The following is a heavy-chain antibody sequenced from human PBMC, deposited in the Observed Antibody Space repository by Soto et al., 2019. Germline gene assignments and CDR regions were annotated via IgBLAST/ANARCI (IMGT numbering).Heavy chain of an antibody. D-gene: IGHD3-22*01. Sequence: PGGSLRLSCAASGFTFSNYGMYWVRQAPGKGLEWVAFISYDGSSKFYADPMKGRHTISRDNSKNTQYLQMSSLRADDTAVYYCVKGEYYYDSSGYYPFDYWGQGTLVTVSS. CDR1: GFTFSNYG. CDR2: ISYDGSSK. V-gene: IGHV3-30*18. J-gene: IGHJ4*02. CDR3: VKGEYYYDSSGYYPFDY.